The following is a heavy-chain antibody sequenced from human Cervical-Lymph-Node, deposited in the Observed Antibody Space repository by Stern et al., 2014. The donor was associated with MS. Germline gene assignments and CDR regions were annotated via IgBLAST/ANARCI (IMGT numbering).Heavy chain of an antibody. CDR3: AREEASLTYWGVLGY. V-gene: IGHV3-33*01. CDR1: GFTFSSYG. Sequence: QVQLVESGGGVVQPGRSLRLSCVASGFTFSSYGMHWVRQAPGKGLEWVALIGYDGSNKYYGDSVKGQFSVSRDNSKNTLYLQMNSLRAEDTAVYYCAREEASLTYWGVLGYWGQGTLVTVSS. CDR2: IGYDGSNK. J-gene: IGHJ4*02. D-gene: IGHD3-10*01.